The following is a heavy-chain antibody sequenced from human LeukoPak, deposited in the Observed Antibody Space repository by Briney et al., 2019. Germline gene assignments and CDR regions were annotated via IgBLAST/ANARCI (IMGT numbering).Heavy chain of an antibody. Sequence: SVKVSCKASGGTFISYAISWVRQAPGQGLEWMGGIIPIFGTANYAQKFQGRVTITADESTSTAYMELSSLRSEDTAVYYCAKAELLRYPFDYWGQGTLVTVSS. V-gene: IGHV1-69*01. J-gene: IGHJ4*02. D-gene: IGHD1-26*01. CDR3: AKAELLRYPFDY. CDR1: GGTFISYA. CDR2: IIPIFGTA.